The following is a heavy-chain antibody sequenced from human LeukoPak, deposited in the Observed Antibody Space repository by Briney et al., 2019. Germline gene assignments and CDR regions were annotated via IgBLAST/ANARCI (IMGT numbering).Heavy chain of an antibody. V-gene: IGHV4-34*12. J-gene: IGHJ4*02. CDR1: GGSFSGYY. CDR2: IIDTGST. CDR3: ASPLGGSYRTSHFDY. D-gene: IGHD1-26*01. Sequence: SETLSLTCAVYGGSFSGYYWTWIRQPPGKGLEWIGEIIDTGSTKYNSSLKSRVTISVDTSKNQFSLSLDSVTAADTAVYYCASPLGGSYRTSHFDYWGQGTLVTVSS.